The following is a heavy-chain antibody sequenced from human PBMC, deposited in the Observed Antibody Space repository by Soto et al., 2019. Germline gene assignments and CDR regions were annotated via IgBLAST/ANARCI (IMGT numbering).Heavy chain of an antibody. V-gene: IGHV3-43D*03. J-gene: IGHJ6*02. CDR2: ISWDGGST. CDR3: AKDRMNGYYNYYGMDD. CDR1: GFPFDDYA. D-gene: IGHD3-9*01. Sequence: GSLRLSCAASGFPFDDYAMHWVRQAPGKGLEWVSLISWDGGSTYYADSVKGRFTISRDNSKNSLYLQMNSLRAEDTALYYCAKDRMNGYYNYYGMDDWGQGTTVTVSS.